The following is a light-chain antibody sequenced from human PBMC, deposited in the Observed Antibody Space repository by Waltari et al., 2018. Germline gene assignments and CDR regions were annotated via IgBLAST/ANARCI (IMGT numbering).Light chain of an antibody. CDR3: SSYASSNFLV. V-gene: IGLV2-14*01. CDR1: RSDVGGFNY. Sequence: QSALSQPASVSGSPGQSITISCNGARSDVGGFNYVSLYQQNPGTAPKLFIFEATKRPSGVSIRFSGSTSGNTASLAISGLQAEDEADYYCSSYASSNFLVFGGGTKVTVL. J-gene: IGLJ3*02. CDR2: EAT.